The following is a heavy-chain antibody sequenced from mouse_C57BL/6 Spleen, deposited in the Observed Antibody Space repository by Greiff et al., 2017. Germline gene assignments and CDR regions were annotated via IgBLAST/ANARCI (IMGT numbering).Heavy chain of an antibody. CDR1: GYAFSSSW. V-gene: IGHV1-82*01. CDR3: ARLRNGSSYYYAMDY. D-gene: IGHD1-1*01. J-gene: IGHJ4*01. CDR2: IYPGDGDT. Sequence: QVQLKESGPELVKPGASVKISCKASGYAFSSSWMNWVKQRPGKGLEWIGRIYPGDGDTNYNGKFKGKATLTADKSSSTAYMQLSSLTSEDSAVYFCARLRNGSSYYYAMDYWGQGTSVTVSS.